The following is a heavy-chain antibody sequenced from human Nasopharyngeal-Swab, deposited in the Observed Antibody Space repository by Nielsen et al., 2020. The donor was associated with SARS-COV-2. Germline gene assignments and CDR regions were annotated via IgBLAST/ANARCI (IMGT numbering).Heavy chain of an antibody. V-gene: IGHV4-39*01. CDR3: ARALGYSYGHPYYYYGMDV. CDR1: GGSILSSTYY. J-gene: IGHJ6*02. Sequence: SETLSLTCTVSGGSILSSTYYWGWIRQTPGKGLEWIGRIYYSGATYYNPPLKNRLTMSVDMSKNQFSLKLFSVTAADAAVYYCARALGYSYGHPYYYYGMDVWGQGTTVTVSS. CDR2: IYYSGAT. D-gene: IGHD5-18*01.